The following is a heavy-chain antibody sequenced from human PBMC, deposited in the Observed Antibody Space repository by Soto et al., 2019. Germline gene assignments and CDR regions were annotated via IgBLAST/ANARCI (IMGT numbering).Heavy chain of an antibody. CDR3: ARAVVATSPYNYYCMDV. V-gene: IGHV1-69*01. D-gene: IGHD5-12*01. J-gene: IGHJ6*02. CDR1: GGTFSSYA. CDR2: IIPIFGTA. Sequence: QVQLVQSGAEVKKPGSSVKVSCKASGGTFSSYAISWVRQAPGQGLEWMGGIIPIFGTANYAQKFQGRVTITAAESTSTPYMELSSLRSEDMAVYYCARAVVATSPYNYYCMDVWGQGTTVTVSS.